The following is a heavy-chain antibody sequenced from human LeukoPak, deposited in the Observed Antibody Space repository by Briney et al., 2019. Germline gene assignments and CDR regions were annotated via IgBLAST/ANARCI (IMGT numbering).Heavy chain of an antibody. V-gene: IGHV1-69*04. CDR3: ARSLIAAAGLDY. Sequence: SVKVSCKTSGDTFSSYGISWVRQAPGQGLEWMGRIIPIVGSTNYAEKLQGRVTITADKSTSTVYMELSSLRSEDTAVYYCARSLIAAAGLDYWGQGTLVTVSS. D-gene: IGHD6-13*01. CDR1: GDTFSSYG. CDR2: IIPIVGST. J-gene: IGHJ4*02.